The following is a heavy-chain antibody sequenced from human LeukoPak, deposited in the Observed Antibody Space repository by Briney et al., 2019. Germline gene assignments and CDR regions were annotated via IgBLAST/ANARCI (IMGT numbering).Heavy chain of an antibody. CDR3: ARSPTYGDSFDN. D-gene: IGHD4-17*01. Sequence: SETLSLTCTVSGGSISSYYCSWIRQPPGKGLEWIGYIYYSGGTNYHPSLKSRVTISVDTSKNQCSRKLRSVTAADTAVYYWARSPTYGDSFDNWGQGTLVTVSS. V-gene: IGHV4-59*08. J-gene: IGHJ4*02. CDR1: GGSISSYY. CDR2: IYYSGGT.